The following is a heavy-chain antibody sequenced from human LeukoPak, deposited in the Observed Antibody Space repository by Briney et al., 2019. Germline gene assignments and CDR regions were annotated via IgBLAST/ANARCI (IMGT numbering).Heavy chain of an antibody. D-gene: IGHD3-22*01. CDR1: GFTFSSYA. CDR3: AKVGSEYYYDSSVSAFDI. CDR2: ISGSGGST. V-gene: IGHV3-23*01. J-gene: IGHJ3*02. Sequence: PGGSLRLSCAASGFTFSSYAMSWVRQAPGKGLEWVSAISGSGGSTYYADSVKGRFTISRDNSKNTLYLQMNSLRAEDTAVYYCAKVGSEYYYDSSVSAFDIWGQGTMVTVSS.